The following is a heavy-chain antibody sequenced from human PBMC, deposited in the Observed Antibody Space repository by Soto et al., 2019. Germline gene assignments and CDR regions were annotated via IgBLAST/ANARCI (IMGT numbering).Heavy chain of an antibody. Sequence: GESLKISCKGSGYNFANYWIGWVRQMPGKGLEWMGMIFPGDSDTKKSPSLQGQITMSVDKSNSSAYLQWRSLKAPDTAMYYCAAGYDNGLDAFDIWGQGTMVTVSS. D-gene: IGHD3-22*01. J-gene: IGHJ3*02. CDR3: AAGYDNGLDAFDI. CDR1: GYNFANYW. CDR2: IFPGDSDT. V-gene: IGHV5-51*01.